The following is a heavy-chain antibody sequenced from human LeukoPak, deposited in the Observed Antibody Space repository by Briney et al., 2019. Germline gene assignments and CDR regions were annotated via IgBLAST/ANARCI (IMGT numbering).Heavy chain of an antibody. CDR3: ARRHYYYDSSGYHPQLDY. Sequence: PSGTLSLTCAVSGGSISSSNWWSWVRQPPGKGLEWIGEIYHGGSTNYNPSLKSRVTISVDKSKNQFSLKLSSVTAADTAVYYCARRHYYYDSSGYHPQLDYWGQGTLATVSS. CDR1: GGSISSSNW. D-gene: IGHD3-22*01. J-gene: IGHJ4*02. V-gene: IGHV4-4*02. CDR2: IYHGGST.